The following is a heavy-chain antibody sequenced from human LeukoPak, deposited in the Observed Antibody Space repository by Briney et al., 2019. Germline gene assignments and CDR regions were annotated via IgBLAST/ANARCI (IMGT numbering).Heavy chain of an antibody. Sequence: PSETLSLTCAVSGGSISSSNWWSWVRQPPGKGLEWIGEIYHSGSTNYNPSLKSRVTISVDKSKNQFSLKLSSVTAADTAVYYCAGGSHHYDSTGRLGANWFDPWGQGTLVTVSS. J-gene: IGHJ5*02. D-gene: IGHD3-22*01. V-gene: IGHV4-4*02. CDR2: IYHSGST. CDR3: AGGSHHYDSTGRLGANWFDP. CDR1: GGSISSSNW.